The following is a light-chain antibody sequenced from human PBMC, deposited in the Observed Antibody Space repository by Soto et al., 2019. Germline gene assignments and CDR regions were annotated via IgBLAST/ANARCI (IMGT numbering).Light chain of an antibody. CDR1: QSVSSY. Sequence: EIVLTQSPANLSLSPGERATISCRASQSVSSYLAWYQQKPGQAPRLLIYDASNRATGIPTRFSGSGSGTDFTLTISRLEPEDFAVYYYQQRSNLPITFVQGTRLEIK. CDR3: QQRSNLPIT. CDR2: DAS. J-gene: IGKJ5*01. V-gene: IGKV3-11*01.